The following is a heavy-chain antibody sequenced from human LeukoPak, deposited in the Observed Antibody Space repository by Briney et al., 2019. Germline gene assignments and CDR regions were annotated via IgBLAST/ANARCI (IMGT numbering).Heavy chain of an antibody. Sequence: PGRSLRLSCAASGFTFSSYGMHWVRQAPGKGLEWVAVISYDGSNKYYGDSVKGRFTISRDNSKNTLYLQMNSLRAEDTAVYYCAKDFAQQGVDYWGQGTLVTVSS. CDR2: ISYDGSNK. CDR1: GFTFSSYG. V-gene: IGHV3-30*18. D-gene: IGHD6-13*01. J-gene: IGHJ4*02. CDR3: AKDFAQQGVDY.